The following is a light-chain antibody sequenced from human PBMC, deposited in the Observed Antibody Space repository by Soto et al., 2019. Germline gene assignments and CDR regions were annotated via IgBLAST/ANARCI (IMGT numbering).Light chain of an antibody. V-gene: IGLV1-51*01. Sequence: QSVLTQPPSLSAAPGQKVTISCSGSSSNIGKNFVSWYQQLPGTAPKVLIYDNDKRPSGIPDRFSGSKSGTSATLGITGLQTGDEADYYCGTWDSSLSAVVFGGGTKLTVL. CDR3: GTWDSSLSAVV. J-gene: IGLJ2*01. CDR1: SSNIGKNF. CDR2: DND.